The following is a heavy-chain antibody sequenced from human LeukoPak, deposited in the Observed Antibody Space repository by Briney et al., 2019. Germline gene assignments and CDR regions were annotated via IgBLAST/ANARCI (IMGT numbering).Heavy chain of an antibody. Sequence: PGGSLRLSYAASGFAFSSYSMNWVRQAPGKGLEWVSSISSSSSYIYYADSVKGRFTISRDNAKNSLYLQMNGLRAEDTAAHYCTRGATDTTRWFDPWGQGTLVTVSS. D-gene: IGHD1-7*01. CDR3: TRGATDTTRWFDP. J-gene: IGHJ5*02. CDR1: GFAFSSYS. CDR2: ISSSSSYI. V-gene: IGHV3-21*01.